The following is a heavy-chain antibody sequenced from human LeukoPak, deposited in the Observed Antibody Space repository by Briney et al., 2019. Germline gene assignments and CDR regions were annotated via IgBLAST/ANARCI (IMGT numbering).Heavy chain of an antibody. CDR3: ARGLPGGLRHRRRSGWFDP. CDR2: IYHSGST. CDR1: GGSISSGGYY. Sequence: SETLSLTCTVSGGSISSGGYYWSWIRQPPGKGLEWIGYIYHSGSTYYNPSLKSRVTISVDTSKNQFSLKLSSVTAADTAVYYCARGLPGGLRHRRRSGWFDPWGQGTLVTVSS. J-gene: IGHJ5*02. D-gene: IGHD3-10*01. V-gene: IGHV4-30-2*01.